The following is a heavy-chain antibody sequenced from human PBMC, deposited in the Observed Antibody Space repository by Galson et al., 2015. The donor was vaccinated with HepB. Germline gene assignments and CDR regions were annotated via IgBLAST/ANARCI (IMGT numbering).Heavy chain of an antibody. J-gene: IGHJ4*02. Sequence: SVKVSCKVSRYALTELSMHWVRQAPGKGLEWMGGIDPEGGKTIDAQRFQGRVTMTEDTSTDTAYMELSSLRSEDTAVYYCAADSGYCSGGSCFVYWGQGTLITVSS. CDR2: IDPEGGKT. CDR3: AADSGYCSGGSCFVY. CDR1: RYALTELS. V-gene: IGHV1-24*01. D-gene: IGHD2-15*01.